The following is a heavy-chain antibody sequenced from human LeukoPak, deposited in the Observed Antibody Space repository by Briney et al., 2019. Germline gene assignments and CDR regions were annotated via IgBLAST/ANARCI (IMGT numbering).Heavy chain of an antibody. J-gene: IGHJ4*02. Sequence: SGTLSLTCAVSGGSIDITNYWSWVRQAPGKGLEWIGEISHSGTTNYSPSLRSRVAMSLNRANNQFSLNLTSVTDADTAVYYCTRENRPFCPFAYWGQGVLVTVSS. CDR3: TRENRPFCPFAY. D-gene: IGHD2/OR15-2a*01. V-gene: IGHV4-4*02. CDR2: ISHSGTT. CDR1: GGSIDITNY.